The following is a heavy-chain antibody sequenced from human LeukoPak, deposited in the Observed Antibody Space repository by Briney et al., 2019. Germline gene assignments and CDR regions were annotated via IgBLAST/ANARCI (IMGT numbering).Heavy chain of an antibody. Sequence: GASVKVSCKAFGYTFTSYAMHWVRQAPGQRLEWMGWINAGNGNTKYSQKFQGRVTITRDTSASTAYMELSSLRSEDTAVYYCARGQLGYCSSTSCYRGNWFDPWGQGTLVTVSS. CDR1: GYTFTSYA. V-gene: IGHV1-3*01. CDR2: INAGNGNT. D-gene: IGHD2-2*02. CDR3: ARGQLGYCSSTSCYRGNWFDP. J-gene: IGHJ5*02.